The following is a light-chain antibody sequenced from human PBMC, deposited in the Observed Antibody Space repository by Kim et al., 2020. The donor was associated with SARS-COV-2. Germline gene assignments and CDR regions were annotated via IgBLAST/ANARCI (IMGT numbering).Light chain of an antibody. CDR3: QLYGGPPYT. J-gene: IGKJ2*01. Sequence: PGERVALSCRASQSVRGSHLAWYQHKPGQAPRLLIYDTSSRASGIPDRFSGSGSGTDFTLTIARLEPEDVAVYYCQLYGGPPYTFGQGTKLEI. CDR2: DTS. CDR1: QSVRGSH. V-gene: IGKV3-20*01.